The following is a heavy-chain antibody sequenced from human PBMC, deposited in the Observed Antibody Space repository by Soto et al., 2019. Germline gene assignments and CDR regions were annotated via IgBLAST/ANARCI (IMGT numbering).Heavy chain of an antibody. J-gene: IGHJ4*02. Sequence: PGGSLRLSCAASGFTFSSYSMNWVRQAPGKGLEWDSSISSSSSYIYYADSVKGRFTISRDNAKNTLYLQMNSLRAEDTAVYYCAKDLKQWPSVDYWGQGTLVTVSS. V-gene: IGHV3-21*04. CDR2: ISSSSSYI. D-gene: IGHD6-19*01. CDR1: GFTFSSYS. CDR3: AKDLKQWPSVDY.